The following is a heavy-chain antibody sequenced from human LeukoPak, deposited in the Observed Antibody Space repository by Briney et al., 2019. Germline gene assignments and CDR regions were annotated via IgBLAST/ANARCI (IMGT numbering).Heavy chain of an antibody. CDR1: GFTVSSKF. Sequence: PGGSLRLSCAASGFTVSSKFMTWVRQASGKGLEWVSVIYSGGTTYYADSVKGRFTISRDNSRNTLYLQMNGLRVEDTAVYYRARGGWYSDYWGQGTLVTVSS. V-gene: IGHV3-66*01. CDR3: ARGGWYSDY. J-gene: IGHJ4*02. D-gene: IGHD6-19*01. CDR2: IYSGGTT.